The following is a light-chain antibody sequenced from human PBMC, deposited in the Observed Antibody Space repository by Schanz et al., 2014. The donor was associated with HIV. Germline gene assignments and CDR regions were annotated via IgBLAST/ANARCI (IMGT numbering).Light chain of an antibody. Sequence: DIQMTQSPSTLSASVGDRVTITCWASHSISSWLAWYQQKPGKAPKLLIYQASSLETGVPSRFSGSGFGTEFTFSISSLQPDDFATYYCQQYSDYVFTFGPGTKVEIK. CDR1: HSISSW. J-gene: IGKJ3*01. CDR2: QAS. CDR3: QQYSDYVFT. V-gene: IGKV1-5*03.